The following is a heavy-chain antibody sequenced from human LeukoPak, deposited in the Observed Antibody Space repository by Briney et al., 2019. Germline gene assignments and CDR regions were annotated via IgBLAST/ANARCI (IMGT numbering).Heavy chain of an antibody. J-gene: IGHJ6*03. Sequence: GGSLRLSCAASGFTFSSYAMSWVRQVPGKGLEWVSAISGSGGSTYYADSVKGRFTISRDNSKNTLYLQMNSLRAEDTAVYYCAKRPQLQDYYYYMDVWGKGTTVTVSS. D-gene: IGHD2-2*01. CDR3: AKRPQLQDYYYYMDV. CDR2: ISGSGGST. CDR1: GFTFSSYA. V-gene: IGHV3-23*01.